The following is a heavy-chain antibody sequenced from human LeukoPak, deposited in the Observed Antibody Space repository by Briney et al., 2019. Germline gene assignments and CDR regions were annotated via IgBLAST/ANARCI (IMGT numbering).Heavy chain of an antibody. CDR3: AKSGVRGVIVFPFDY. V-gene: IGHV1-8*01. J-gene: IGHJ4*02. CDR1: GYTFTSYD. Sequence: ASVKVFCKASGYTFTSYDINWVRQATGQGLEWMGWMNSNSGNTGYAQKFQGRVTMTRNTSISTAYMELSSLRSEDTAVYYCAKSGVRGVIVFPFDYWGQGTLVTVSS. CDR2: MNSNSGNT. D-gene: IGHD3-10*02.